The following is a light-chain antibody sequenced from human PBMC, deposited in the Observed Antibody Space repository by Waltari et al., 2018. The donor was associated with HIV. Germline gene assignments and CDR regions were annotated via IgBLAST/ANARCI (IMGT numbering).Light chain of an antibody. J-gene: IGLJ2*01. V-gene: IGLV2-14*03. CDR2: DVS. CDR3: SSYTSSTTFWL. Sequence: QSALTQPASVSGSPGQSITISCTGTSSDVGGYNYVPWYQQHPGKAPKLMIYDVSNRPSGVSNRFSGSKSGNTASLTISGLQAEDEADYYCSSYTSSTTFWLFGGGTKLTVL. CDR1: SSDVGGYNY.